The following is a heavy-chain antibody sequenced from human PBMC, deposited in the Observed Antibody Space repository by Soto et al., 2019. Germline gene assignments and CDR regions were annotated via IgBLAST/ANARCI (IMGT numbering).Heavy chain of an antibody. Sequence: ASVKVSCKASGYTFTGYYMHWVRQAPGQGLEWMGWINPNSGGTNYAQKFQGWVTMTRDTSISTAYMELSRLRSDDTAVYYCARGYGSGSYYRRDGYYMDVWGKGTTVTVSS. J-gene: IGHJ6*03. V-gene: IGHV1-2*04. D-gene: IGHD3-10*01. CDR1: GYTFTGYY. CDR3: ARGYGSGSYYRRDGYYMDV. CDR2: INPNSGGT.